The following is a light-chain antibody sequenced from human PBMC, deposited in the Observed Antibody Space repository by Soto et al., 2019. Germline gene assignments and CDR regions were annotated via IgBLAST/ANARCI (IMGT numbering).Light chain of an antibody. J-gene: IGKJ1*01. V-gene: IGKV3-15*01. CDR1: QSVRTN. CDR2: GAS. CDR3: QQYNTWLWT. Sequence: EIVMTQSPATLSVSPGERATLSCRASQSVRTNLAWYQQKVGQAPRLLIYGASARATGIPTRFSGSGSGTEFTLTISSLQSEDFAVYYCQQYNTWLWTFGQGTKVDI.